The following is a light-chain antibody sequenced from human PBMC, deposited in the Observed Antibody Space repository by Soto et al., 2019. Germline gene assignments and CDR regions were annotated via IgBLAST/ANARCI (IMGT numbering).Light chain of an antibody. CDR1: QSISSW. CDR2: KAS. V-gene: IGKV1-5*03. J-gene: IGKJ4*01. Sequence: DIQMTQSPSTLSASVGDRVTITCRASQSISSWLAWYQQKPGKAPKLLIYKASNLTTGVPSRFSGSGSGTEFTLTISSLQPDDFAVYYCQQRSNWPLTFGGGTKVEIK. CDR3: QQRSNWPLT.